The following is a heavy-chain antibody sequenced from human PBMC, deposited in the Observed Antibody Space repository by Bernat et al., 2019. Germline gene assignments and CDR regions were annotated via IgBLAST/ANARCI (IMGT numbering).Heavy chain of an antibody. D-gene: IGHD3-16*01. CDR1: GFTFSSYV. CDR2: IRGDGSNT. V-gene: IGHV3-23*01. CDR3: AKVGGCGSLNCHLGGFDY. Sequence: EVQLLESGGGLVQPEGSLRLSCAASGFTFSSYVMNWVRQAPGKGLEWVSNIRGDGSNTNYAASVKGRFTISRDNSRNTLYLQMNNLRVEDTAVYYYAKVGGCGSLNCHLGGFDYWGQGTLVTVSS. J-gene: IGHJ4*02.